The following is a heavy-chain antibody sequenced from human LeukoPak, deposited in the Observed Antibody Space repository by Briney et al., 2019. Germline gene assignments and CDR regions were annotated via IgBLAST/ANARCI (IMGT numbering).Heavy chain of an antibody. J-gene: IGHJ3*02. D-gene: IGHD5-18*01. V-gene: IGHV4-59*08. CDR2: IYYSGSN. CDR1: GGSISSYY. Sequence: PSETLSLTCTVSGGSISSYYWSWIRQPPGKELEWMGYIYYSGSNNYNPSLKSRVTISVDTSTNQFSLKLSSVTAADTAVYYCARPGVGSGRYGAFDIRGQGTMVTVSS. CDR3: ARPGVGSGRYGAFDI.